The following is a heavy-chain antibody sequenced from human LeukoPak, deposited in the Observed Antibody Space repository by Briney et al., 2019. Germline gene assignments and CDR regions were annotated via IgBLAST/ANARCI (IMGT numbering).Heavy chain of an antibody. D-gene: IGHD4-23*01. V-gene: IGHV1-58*02. J-gene: IGHJ3*02. Sequence: GTSVEVSCKASGFTFTSSAMQWVRQARGQRLEWIGWIVVGSGNTNYAQKFQERVTITRDMSTSTAYMELSSLRSEDTAVYYCAATPDYGGNSDAFDIWGQGTMVTVSS. CDR3: AATPDYGGNSDAFDI. CDR2: IVVGSGNT. CDR1: GFTFTSSA.